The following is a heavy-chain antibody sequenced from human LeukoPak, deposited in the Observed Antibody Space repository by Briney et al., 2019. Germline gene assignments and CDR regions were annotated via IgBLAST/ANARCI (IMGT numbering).Heavy chain of an antibody. Sequence: GASVKVSCKASGYTFTSYGISWVRQAPGQGLEWMGWISAYNGNTNYAQKLQGRVTMTTDTSTSTAYMELRSLRSDDMAVYYCARGIAAAGTELKPRKDHFDYWGQGTLVTVSS. CDR2: ISAYNGNT. V-gene: IGHV1-18*03. CDR3: ARGIAAAGTELKPRKDHFDY. J-gene: IGHJ4*02. D-gene: IGHD6-13*01. CDR1: GYTFTSYG.